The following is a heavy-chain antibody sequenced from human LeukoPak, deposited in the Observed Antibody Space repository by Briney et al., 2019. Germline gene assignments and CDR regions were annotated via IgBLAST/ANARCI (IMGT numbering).Heavy chain of an antibody. J-gene: IGHJ5*02. CDR2: ITGSSSST. CDR3: APPRAAGFFS. V-gene: IGHV3-23*01. Sequence: GGSLRLSCAASGFTVSNAWMSWVRQAPGKGLEWVSSITGSSSSTYYADSVKGRFTISRDNSKNTLYLQMNSLRADDTAVYYCAPPRAAGFFSWGQGTLVTVSS. D-gene: IGHD6-13*01. CDR1: GFTVSNAW.